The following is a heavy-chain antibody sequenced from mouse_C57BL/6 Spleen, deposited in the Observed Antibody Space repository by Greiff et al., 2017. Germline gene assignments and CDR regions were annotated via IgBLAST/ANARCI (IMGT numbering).Heavy chain of an antibody. J-gene: IGHJ2*01. V-gene: IGHV1-26*01. D-gene: IGHD1-1*01. CDR2: INPNNGGT. CDR1: GYTLTDSY. CDR3: ARELNLDV. Sequence: VQLQQSGPELVKPGASVKISCKASGYTLTDSYMNWVKLSHGKSLECNGDINPNNGGTSYNQKFKGKATLTVDKSSSTAYMELRSLTSEDSAVYYCARELNLDVWGQGTTLTVSS.